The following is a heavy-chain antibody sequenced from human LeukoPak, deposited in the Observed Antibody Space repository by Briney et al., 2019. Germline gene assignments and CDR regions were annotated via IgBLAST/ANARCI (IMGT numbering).Heavy chain of an antibody. J-gene: IGHJ4*02. CDR1: GDSISSYY. CDR3: ARQSDTAAGGTFAFDY. CDR2: INTSGNT. D-gene: IGHD6-13*01. V-gene: IGHV4-4*07. Sequence: SETLSLTCTVSGDSISSYYWSWIRQPAGKGLEWIGRINTSGNTNYNPSLKSRVTMSVDTSKNQFSLKLTSVTAADTAVYYCARQSDTAAGGTFAFDYWGQGALVTASS.